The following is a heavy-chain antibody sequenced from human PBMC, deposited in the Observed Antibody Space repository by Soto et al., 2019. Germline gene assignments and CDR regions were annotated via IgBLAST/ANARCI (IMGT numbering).Heavy chain of an antibody. D-gene: IGHD6-6*01. CDR3: ARSPYSSSSGGYYYGMDV. CDR2: IIPIFGTA. Sequence: QVQLVQSGAEVKKPGSSVKVSCKASGGTFSSYAISWVRQAHGQGLAWMGGIIPIFGTANYAQKFQGRVTITADKSTRTACMELSSLRSEDTAVYYCARSPYSSSSGGYYYGMDVWGQGTTVTVSS. J-gene: IGHJ6*02. V-gene: IGHV1-69*06. CDR1: GGTFSSYA.